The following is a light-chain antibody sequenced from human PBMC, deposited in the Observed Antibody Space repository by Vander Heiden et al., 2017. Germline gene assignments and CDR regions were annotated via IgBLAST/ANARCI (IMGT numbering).Light chain of an antibody. Sequence: QSALTQPRSVSGAPGQSVTISCTRTSSDVGGYNYVSCYHQHPGKAPKLMIYDVSKRPSGVPDRFSGSKSGNTASLTISGLQAEDEADYYCCSYAGSYTFVVFGGGTKLTVL. J-gene: IGLJ2*01. CDR2: DVS. CDR1: SSDVGGYNY. CDR3: CSYAGSYTFVV. V-gene: IGLV2-11*01.